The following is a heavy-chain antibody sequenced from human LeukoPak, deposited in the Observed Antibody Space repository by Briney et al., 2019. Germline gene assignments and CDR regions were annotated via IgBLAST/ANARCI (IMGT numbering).Heavy chain of an antibody. CDR3: ARLDYYDSSGYRIDAFDI. D-gene: IGHD3-22*01. CDR1: GGSISSYY. V-gene: IGHV4-59*01. Sequence: SETLSLTCTVSGGSISSYYWSWIRQPPGKGLEWIGSMFHSGRTNYNPSLKSRVSISVDTSKSQFSLKLSSVTAADTAVYYCARLDYYDSSGYRIDAFDIWGQGTMVIISS. J-gene: IGHJ3*02. CDR2: MFHSGRT.